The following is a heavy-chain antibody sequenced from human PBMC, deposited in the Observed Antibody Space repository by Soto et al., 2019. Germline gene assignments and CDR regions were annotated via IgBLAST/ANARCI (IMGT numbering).Heavy chain of an antibody. CDR2: ISSSGSGI. CDR1: GFTFSSYE. CDR3: ARDSTDSGSLDY. Sequence: PGGSLRLSCAASGFTFSSYEMNWVRQAPGKGLEWVSYISSSGSGIYYADFVKGRFTISRDNAKKSLYLQMNGLRAEDTAVYYCARDSTDSGSLDYWGQGTLVTVSS. J-gene: IGHJ4*02. D-gene: IGHD1-26*01. V-gene: IGHV3-48*03.